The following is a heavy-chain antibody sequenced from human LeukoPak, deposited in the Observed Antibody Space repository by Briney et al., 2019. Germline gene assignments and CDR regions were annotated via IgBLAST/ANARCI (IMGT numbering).Heavy chain of an antibody. CDR2: ISYDGSNK. D-gene: IGHD3-16*01. CDR3: ARGTMITYYYGMDV. CDR1: GFTFSSYA. J-gene: IGHJ6*02. V-gene: IGHV3-30*04. Sequence: GGSLRLSCAASGFTFSSYAMHWVRQAPGKGLEWVAVISYDGSNKYYADSVKGRFTISRDNSKNTLYLQMNSLRAEDTAVYYCARGTMITYYYGMDVWGQGTTVTVSS.